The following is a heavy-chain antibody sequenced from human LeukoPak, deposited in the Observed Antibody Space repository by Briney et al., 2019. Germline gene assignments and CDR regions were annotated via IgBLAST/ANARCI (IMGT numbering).Heavy chain of an antibody. J-gene: IGHJ4*02. CDR1: GFSLSTSGVG. V-gene: IGHV2-5*02. Sequence: VSGPTLVNPTQTLTLTCTFSGFSLSTSGVGVGWNRQLPGNALEWLALIYWDDDKRYSPSLKSRLTIAKDASKNQVVLTMTNMDPVDTATYYCAHTLSGYYQHLLGYWGQGTLVTVSS. CDR2: IYWDDDK. D-gene: IGHD3-22*01. CDR3: AHTLSGYYQHLLGY.